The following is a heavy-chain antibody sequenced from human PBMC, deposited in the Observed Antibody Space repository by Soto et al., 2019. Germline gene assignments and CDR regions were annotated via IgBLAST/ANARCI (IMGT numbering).Heavy chain of an antibody. CDR1: GFTFSSSG. D-gene: IGHD2-21*02. V-gene: IGHV3-23*01. Sequence: GGSLRLSCAASGFTFSSSGMTWVRQAPGKGLEWVSTISNYGDRTYYADSVKGRFTISRDNSKNTVYLQLNSLGADDTAVYYCAISYCGSDCHHFQHWGQGTLVTGSS. J-gene: IGHJ1*01. CDR2: ISNYGDRT. CDR3: AISYCGSDCHHFQH.